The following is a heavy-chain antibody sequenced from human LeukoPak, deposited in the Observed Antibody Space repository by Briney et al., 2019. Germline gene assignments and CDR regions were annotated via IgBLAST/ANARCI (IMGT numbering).Heavy chain of an antibody. CDR2: LYSDDNT. V-gene: IGHV3-53*01. CDR3: ARCPTNRNWFFDL. CDR1: GLTLSSNY. D-gene: IGHD1-14*01. Sequence: VGSLRLSSAAPGLTLSSNYMNWVRQAPGKGLEWVSVLYSDDNTYSADSVKGRFTISRDNSKNTLYLHMSSLRAEDTAVYYCARCPTNRNWFFDLWGRGTLVTVSS. J-gene: IGHJ2*01.